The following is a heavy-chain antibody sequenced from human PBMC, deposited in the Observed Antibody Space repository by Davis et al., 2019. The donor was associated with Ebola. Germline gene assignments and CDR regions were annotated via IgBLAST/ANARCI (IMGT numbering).Heavy chain of an antibody. CDR2: IIPIFGTA. J-gene: IGHJ6*02. CDR1: GGTFSSYA. Sequence: SVKVSCKASGGTFSSYAISWVRQAPGQGLEWMGGIIPIFGTANYAQKFQGRVTITADKSTSTAYMELSSLRSEDTAVYSCAREGSGWSDVTTFNNYARDVWGQGTTVTVSS. CDR3: AREGSGWSDVTTFNNYARDV. V-gene: IGHV1-69*06. D-gene: IGHD6-19*01.